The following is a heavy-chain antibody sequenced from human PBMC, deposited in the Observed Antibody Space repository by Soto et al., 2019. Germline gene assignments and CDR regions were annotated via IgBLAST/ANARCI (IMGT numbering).Heavy chain of an antibody. J-gene: IGHJ3*02. CDR3: ARLRSYAASFDI. CDR2: IHYRGST. V-gene: IGHV4-59*11. D-gene: IGHD3-10*01. Sequence: SXTXSLTCTVSGGSXSSHYCICIRQPPGKGLEWIGYIHYRGSTNYNPSLKSRITISVDTSKTQFSLRLSSGTAADKAIYYCARLRSYAASFDIWGQGTMGTVS. CDR1: GGSXSSHY.